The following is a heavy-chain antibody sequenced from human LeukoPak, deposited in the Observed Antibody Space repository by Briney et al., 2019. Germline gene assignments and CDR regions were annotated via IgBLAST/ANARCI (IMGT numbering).Heavy chain of an antibody. CDR1: GFTFSSYS. CDR2: ISSSSSYI. CDR3: ARVSGSSSYPKNSWFDP. D-gene: IGHD6-6*01. J-gene: IGHJ5*02. V-gene: IGHV3-21*01. Sequence: GGSLRLSCAASGFTFSSYSMNWVRQAPGKGLEWVSSISSSSSYIYYADSVKGRFTISRDNAKNSLYLQMNSLRAEDTAVYYCARVSGSSSYPKNSWFDPWGQGTLVTVSS.